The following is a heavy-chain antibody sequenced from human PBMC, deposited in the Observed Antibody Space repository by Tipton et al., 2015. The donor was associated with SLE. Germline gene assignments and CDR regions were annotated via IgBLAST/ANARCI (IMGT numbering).Heavy chain of an antibody. CDR3: ARGPSLTTNGGFDY. Sequence: SLRLSCAASGFTFRGYWMHWVRQAPGKGLVWVSRINGDGSITNYADSVKGRFTISRDNAKNTLYLQMNSLRADDTAVYCCARGPSLTTNGGFDYWGQGTLVTVSS. CDR2: INGDGSIT. J-gene: IGHJ4*02. D-gene: IGHD2-8*01. CDR1: GFTFRGYW. V-gene: IGHV3-74*01.